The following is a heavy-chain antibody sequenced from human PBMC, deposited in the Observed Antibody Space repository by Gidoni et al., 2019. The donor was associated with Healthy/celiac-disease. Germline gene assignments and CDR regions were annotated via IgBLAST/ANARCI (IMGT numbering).Heavy chain of an antibody. CDR3: ARGDVLRYFAWLYTPFDP. V-gene: IGHV4-4*02. J-gene: IGHJ5*02. CDR2: ISHSGST. CDR1: GGYISSSNW. D-gene: IGHD3-9*01. Sequence: QVQLQESGPGLGKPSGTLSLTCAVSGGYISSSNWWSWVRQPPGKGLEWIGEISHSGSTNHNPSLKSRVTISVDKSKHQFSLKLSSVAAADTAVYYCARGDVLRYFAWLYTPFDPWGQGTLVTVSS.